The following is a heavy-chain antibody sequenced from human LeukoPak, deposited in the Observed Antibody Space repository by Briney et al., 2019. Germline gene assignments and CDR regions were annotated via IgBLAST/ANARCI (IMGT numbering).Heavy chain of an antibody. J-gene: IGHJ5*02. CDR3: ARSRIRAFDP. V-gene: IGHV3-53*01. CDR2: SYSGGTT. CDR1: GFSISTNY. D-gene: IGHD3-3*02. Sequence: GGSLRLSCAASGFSISTNYMSWVRQAPGKGLEWVSVSYSGGTTNYIDSVKGRFTISRDNSKNRLYLQMNNLRADDTAVYYCARSRIRAFDPWGQGSLVIVSS.